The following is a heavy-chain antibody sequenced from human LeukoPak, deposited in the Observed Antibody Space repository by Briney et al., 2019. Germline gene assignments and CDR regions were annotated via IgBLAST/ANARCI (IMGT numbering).Heavy chain of an antibody. CDR2: INHSGST. D-gene: IGHD3-9*01. Sequence: PSETLSLTCAVYGGSFSGYYWSWIRQPPGKGLEWIGEINHSGSTNYNPSLKSRVTISVDTSKNQFSLKLSSVTAADTAVYYCAGNVKLRYFDWLSNYFDYWGQGTLVTVSS. J-gene: IGHJ4*02. CDR3: AGNVKLRYFDWLSNYFDY. V-gene: IGHV4-34*01. CDR1: GGSFSGYY.